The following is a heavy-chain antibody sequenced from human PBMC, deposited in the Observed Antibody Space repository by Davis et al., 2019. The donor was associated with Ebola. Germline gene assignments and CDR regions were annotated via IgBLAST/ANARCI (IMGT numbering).Heavy chain of an antibody. CDR2: FDPEDGET. V-gene: IGHV1-24*01. CDR3: ATDQTYDSSGPYDY. Sequence: ASVKVSCKVSGYTLTELSMHWVRQAPGKGLEWMGGFDPEDGETIYAQKFQGRVTMTEDTSTDTAYMELSSLRSEDTAVYYCATDQTYDSSGPYDYWGQGTLVTVSS. D-gene: IGHD3-22*01. J-gene: IGHJ4*02. CDR1: GYTLTELS.